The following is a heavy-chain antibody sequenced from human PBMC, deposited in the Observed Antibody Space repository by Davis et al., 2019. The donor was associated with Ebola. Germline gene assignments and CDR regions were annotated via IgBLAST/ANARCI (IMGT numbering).Heavy chain of an antibody. CDR3: ARQDSSSWYGAEYFQH. D-gene: IGHD6-13*01. CDR2: IYYGGST. CDR1: GGSINSTSYY. V-gene: IGHV4-39*01. Sequence: PSETLSLTCTVSGGSINSTSYYWGWIRQPPGKGLEWIGSIYYGGSTYYNPSLKSRVTISIDTSKNQFSLKLSSVTAADTAVYYCARQDSSSWYGAEYFQHWGQGTLVTVSS. J-gene: IGHJ1*01.